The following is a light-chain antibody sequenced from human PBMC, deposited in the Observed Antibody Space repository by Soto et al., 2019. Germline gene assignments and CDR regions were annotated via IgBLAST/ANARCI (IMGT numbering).Light chain of an antibody. Sequence: DIQMTQSPSSLSASVGDRVTITCRASQSISSYLNWYQQKPGKAPKLLIYAASSLQSGVPSRFSGSVSGTDFTLTISSPQPEDVATYDCQQSYSTPQTFGQGTKVEIK. CDR3: QQSYSTPQT. CDR1: QSISSY. J-gene: IGKJ1*01. CDR2: AAS. V-gene: IGKV1-39*01.